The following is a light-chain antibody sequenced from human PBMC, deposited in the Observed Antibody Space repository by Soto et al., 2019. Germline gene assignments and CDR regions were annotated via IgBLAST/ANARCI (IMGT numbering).Light chain of an antibody. CDR2: GAS. J-gene: IGKJ1*01. CDR1: QSVNIN. V-gene: IGKV3D-15*01. CDR3: QQYNSWWT. Sequence: EIVMTQSPATLSVSPGERATLSCRASQSVNINLAWYQQKPGQAPRLLIYGASTRATGIPARFSGSGSGTEFTLAISSLQSEDFAVYFCQQYNSWWTFGQGTKV.